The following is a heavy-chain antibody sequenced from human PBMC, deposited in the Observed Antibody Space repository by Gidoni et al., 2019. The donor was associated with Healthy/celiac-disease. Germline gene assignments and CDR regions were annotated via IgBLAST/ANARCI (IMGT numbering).Heavy chain of an antibody. CDR1: GSTFSSYA. D-gene: IGHD3-22*01. V-gene: IGHV3-23*01. CDR2: ISGSGGSK. Sequence: EVQLLESGGCLVQPGGSLRLSFAASGSTFSSYAMSWVRQVPGKGLEWVSAISGSGGSKYYADSVKGRFTIARDNSKNTLYLQMNSLRAEDTAVYYCAKDRSYYDSITFDYWGQGTLVTVSS. CDR3: AKDRSYYDSITFDY. J-gene: IGHJ4*02.